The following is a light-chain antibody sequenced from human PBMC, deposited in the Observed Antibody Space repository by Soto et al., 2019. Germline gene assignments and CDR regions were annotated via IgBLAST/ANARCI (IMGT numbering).Light chain of an antibody. CDR1: QDISGY. CDR2: AAS. V-gene: IGKV1-39*01. J-gene: IGKJ5*01. CDR3: QQSYGTPIT. Sequence: RVTITCRASQDISGYLAWYQQKPGKAPKLLIYAASTLQSGVPSRFSGSGSGTDFTLTISSLQPEDFAAYYCQQSYGTPITFGQGTRLEI.